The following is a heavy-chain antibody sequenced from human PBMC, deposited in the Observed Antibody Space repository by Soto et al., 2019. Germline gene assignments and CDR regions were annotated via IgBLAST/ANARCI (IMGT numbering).Heavy chain of an antibody. CDR3: AREGERITMVRGVSYYYYMDV. J-gene: IGHJ6*03. D-gene: IGHD3-10*01. CDR2: IKQDGSEK. CDR1: GFTFSSYW. V-gene: IGHV3-7*01. Sequence: EVQLVESGGGLVQPGGSLRLSCAASGFTFSSYWMSWVRQAPGKGLEWVANIKQDGSEKYYVDSVKGRFTISRDNAKNSLYLKMNSLRAEDTAVYYCAREGERITMVRGVSYYYYMDVWAKGPRSPSP.